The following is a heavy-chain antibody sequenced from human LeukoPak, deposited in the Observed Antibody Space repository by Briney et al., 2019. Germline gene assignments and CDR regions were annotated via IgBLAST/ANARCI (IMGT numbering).Heavy chain of an antibody. CDR2: IYPGNSET. V-gene: IGHV5-51*01. J-gene: IGHJ4*02. D-gene: IGHD4-17*01. Sequence: KDGESLKISCKGSGYTFTSYWIAWVRQMPGKGLECMGIIYPGNSETRYNPSFQGRVTISADKSITTTYLQWNSLEASDTAIFYCARRADYGVYSAYAHWGQGTLVTVSS. CDR1: GYTFTSYW. CDR3: ARRADYGVYSAYAH.